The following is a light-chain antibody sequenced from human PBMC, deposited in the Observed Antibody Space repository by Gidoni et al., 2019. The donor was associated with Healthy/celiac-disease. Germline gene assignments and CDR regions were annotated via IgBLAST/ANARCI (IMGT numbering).Light chain of an antibody. J-gene: IGKJ2*04. V-gene: IGKV3-15*01. Sequence: EIVMTHSPATLSVSPGERATLSCRASQSVSSNLAWYQQKPGQAPRLLIYGASTRATGIPARFSGSGSGTEFTLTISSLQSEDFAVYYCQQYNNWPLCSFGQXTKLEIK. CDR2: GAS. CDR3: QQYNNWPLCS. CDR1: QSVSSN.